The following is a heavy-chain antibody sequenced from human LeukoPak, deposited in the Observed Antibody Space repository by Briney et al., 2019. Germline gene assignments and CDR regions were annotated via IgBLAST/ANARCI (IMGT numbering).Heavy chain of an antibody. D-gene: IGHD6-19*01. CDR1: GFTFSTYW. V-gene: IGHV3-74*01. Sequence: PGGSLRLSCAASGFTFSTYWMHWVRQVPGKGLVWVSRIDTDGSVTSFADSVKGRFTISRDNSKNTLYLQMNSLRAEDTAVYYCASERVAVAGVDYWGQGTLVTVSS. J-gene: IGHJ4*02. CDR3: ASERVAVAGVDY. CDR2: IDTDGSVT.